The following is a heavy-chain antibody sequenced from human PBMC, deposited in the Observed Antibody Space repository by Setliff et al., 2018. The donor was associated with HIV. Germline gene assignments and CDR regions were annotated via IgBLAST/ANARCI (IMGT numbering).Heavy chain of an antibody. Sequence: PSETLSLTCAVSGYSISTGYYWGWIRQPPGKGLEWIATIYHSGSTYYNPSLKSRVTISVDTSKNQFSLKLRSVTAADTAVYYCARRGSGSPYFDYWGQGTLVTVS. CDR3: ARRGSGSPYFDY. D-gene: IGHD6-19*01. CDR1: GYSISTGYY. V-gene: IGHV4-38-2*01. CDR2: IYHSGST. J-gene: IGHJ4*02.